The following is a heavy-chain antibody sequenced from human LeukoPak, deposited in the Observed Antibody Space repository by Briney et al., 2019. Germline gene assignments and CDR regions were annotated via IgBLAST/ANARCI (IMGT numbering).Heavy chain of an antibody. CDR2: ISSSSSYI. V-gene: IGHV3-21*01. J-gene: IGHJ4*02. CDR3: ARDLGVTTPPFDY. D-gene: IGHD4-11*01. Sequence: GGSLRVSCAASGFTFSSYSMNWVRQAPGKGLEWVSSISSSSSYIYYADSVKGRFTISRDNAKNSLYLQMNSLRAEDTAVYYCARDLGVTTPPFDYWGQGTLVTVSS. CDR1: GFTFSSYS.